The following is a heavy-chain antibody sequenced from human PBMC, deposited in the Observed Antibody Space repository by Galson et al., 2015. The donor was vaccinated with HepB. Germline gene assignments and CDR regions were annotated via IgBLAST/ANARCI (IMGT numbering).Heavy chain of an antibody. Sequence: SVKVSCKASGVTFSSYVVSWVRQAPGQRLEWMGWIAAGNGNTKYSQNFQGRVTITRDTSASTAYMELSSLGSEDTAVYYCARNGGGLDYWGQGILVSVSS. V-gene: IGHV1-3*01. CDR1: GVTFSSYV. J-gene: IGHJ4*02. D-gene: IGHD3-16*01. CDR3: ARNGGGLDY. CDR2: IAAGNGNT.